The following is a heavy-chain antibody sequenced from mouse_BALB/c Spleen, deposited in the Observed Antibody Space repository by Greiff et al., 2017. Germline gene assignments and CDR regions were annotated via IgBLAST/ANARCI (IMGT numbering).Heavy chain of an antibody. CDR2: IDPANGNT. V-gene: IGHV14-3*02. CDR1: GFNIKDTY. Sequence: EVKLVESGAELVKPGASVKLSCTASGFNIKDTYMHWVKQRPEQGLEWIGRIDPANGNTKYDPKFQGKATITADTSSNTAYLQLSSLTSEDTAVYYCARDDEEGYAMDYWGQGTSVTVSS. J-gene: IGHJ4*01. CDR3: ARDDEEGYAMDY. D-gene: IGHD2-12*01.